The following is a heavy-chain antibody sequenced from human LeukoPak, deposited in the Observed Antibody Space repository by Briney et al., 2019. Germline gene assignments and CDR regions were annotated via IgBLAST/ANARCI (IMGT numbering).Heavy chain of an antibody. CDR2: IKRDGSEK. J-gene: IGHJ3*02. D-gene: IGHD3-9*01. V-gene: IGHV3-7*01. CDR1: GFTFSSYW. Sequence: GGSLRLSCAASGFTFSSYWMSWVRQAPGKGLEWVANIKRDGSEKYYVDSVKGRFTISRDNAKNSLYLQMNSLRAEDTAVYYCARDRIDSAGYYNWGGNDAFDIWGQGTMVTVSS. CDR3: ARDRIDSAGYYNWGGNDAFDI.